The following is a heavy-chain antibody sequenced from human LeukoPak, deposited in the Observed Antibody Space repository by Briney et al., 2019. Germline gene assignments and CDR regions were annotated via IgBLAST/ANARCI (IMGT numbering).Heavy chain of an antibody. CDR1: GYTFTSYA. V-gene: IGHV1-3*01. CDR2: INAGNGNT. CDR3: ARSWGSISHIGNWCDP. Sequence: ASVKVSCKASGYTFTSYAMHWVRQAPGQRLEWMGWINAGNGNTKYSQKFQGRVTIARDTSATTTYMELSSLRSEDTAVYYCARSWGSISHIGNWCDPWGQGTLVIVS. D-gene: IGHD2-2*01. J-gene: IGHJ5*02.